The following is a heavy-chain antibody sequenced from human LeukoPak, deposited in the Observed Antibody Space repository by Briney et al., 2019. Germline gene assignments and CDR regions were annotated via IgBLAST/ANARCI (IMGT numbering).Heavy chain of an antibody. CDR1: GFTFSSYA. D-gene: IGHD3-22*01. CDR3: AKDGRPAGRRAHYDDPYYFDY. V-gene: IGHV3-30-3*01. CDR2: ISYDGSNK. Sequence: GGSLRLSCAASGFTFSSYAMHWVRQAPGKGLEWVAVISYDGSNKYYADSVKGRFTISRDNSKNTLYLQMNSLRAEDTAVYYCAKDGRPAGRRAHYDDPYYFDYWGQGTLVTVSS. J-gene: IGHJ4*02.